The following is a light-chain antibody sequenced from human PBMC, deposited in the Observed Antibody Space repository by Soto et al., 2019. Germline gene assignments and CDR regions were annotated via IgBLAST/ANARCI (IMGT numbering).Light chain of an antibody. CDR1: QSVGRD. J-gene: IGKJ4*01. CDR3: QQYNDWPFT. CDR2: GAS. V-gene: IGKV3-15*01. Sequence: EIVMTQSPGTLSVSPGERATLSCRASQSVGRDSAWYQQKPGQAPRLLIYGASTWATGIPASFSGSGSGAEFTLTISSLQSEDFAVYYCQQYNDWPFTFGGGTKVEIK.